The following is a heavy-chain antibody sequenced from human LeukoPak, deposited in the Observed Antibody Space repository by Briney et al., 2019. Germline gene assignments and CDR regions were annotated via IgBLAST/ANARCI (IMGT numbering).Heavy chain of an antibody. J-gene: IGHJ2*01. CDR2: ISSSGSTI. Sequence: GGSLRLSCAASGFTFSSYWMSWIRQAPGKGLEWVSYISSSGSTIYYADSVRGRFTISRDNAKNSLYLQMNSLRAEDTAVYYCARVFGDSYFNLWGRGTLVTVSS. CDR3: ARVFGDSYFNL. V-gene: IGHV3-11*04. CDR1: GFTFSSYW. D-gene: IGHD3-16*01.